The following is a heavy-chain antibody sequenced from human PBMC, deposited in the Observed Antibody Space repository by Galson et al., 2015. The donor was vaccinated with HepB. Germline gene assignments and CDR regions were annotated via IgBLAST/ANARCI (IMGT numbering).Heavy chain of an antibody. CDR3: ARASMVRGVNTVTLVYYFDY. CDR1: GFTFSNYA. CDR2: ISSDGSNK. D-gene: IGHD3-10*01. V-gene: IGHV3-30*04. J-gene: IGHJ4*02. Sequence: SLRLSCAASGFTFSNYAMHWVRQAPGKGLEWVALISSDGSNKYYADSVKGRFTISRDNSKNTLYLQINSLSADDTAVYYCARASMVRGVNTVTLVYYFDYWGQGTLVTVSS.